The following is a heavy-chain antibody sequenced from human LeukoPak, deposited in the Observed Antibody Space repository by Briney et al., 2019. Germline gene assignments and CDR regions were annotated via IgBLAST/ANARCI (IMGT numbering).Heavy chain of an antibody. CDR3: AKTLKEWELNGAFDI. D-gene: IGHD1-26*01. Sequence: VGSLRLSCAASGFTFSAYAMNWVRQAPGRGLEWVSTIGGSGGGTYYADSVMGRFTISRDRSKNTLYLQMSSLRAADTALYYCAKTLKEWELNGAFDIWGQGTLVTVSS. CDR2: IGGSGGGT. V-gene: IGHV3-23*01. CDR1: GFTFSAYA. J-gene: IGHJ3*02.